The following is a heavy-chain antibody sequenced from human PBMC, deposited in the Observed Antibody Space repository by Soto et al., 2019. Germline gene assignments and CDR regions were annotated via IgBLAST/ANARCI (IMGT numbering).Heavy chain of an antibody. CDR1: GFTVTITY. Sequence: EVQVVESGGGLVQPGGSLRLSCAVSGFTVTITYMSWVRQAPGKGLEWVSVIYSGGTIYYADSVKGRFTIYRDTSKNTLYLQMNSLRGDDTAVYYCHGYGYWGQGTLVTVSS. D-gene: IGHD5-12*01. CDR2: IYSGGTI. J-gene: IGHJ4*02. CDR3: HGYGY. V-gene: IGHV3-53*01.